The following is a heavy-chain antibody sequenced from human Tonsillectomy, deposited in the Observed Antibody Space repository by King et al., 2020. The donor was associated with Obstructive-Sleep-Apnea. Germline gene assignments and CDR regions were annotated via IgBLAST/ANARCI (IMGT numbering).Heavy chain of an antibody. J-gene: IGHJ4*02. CDR3: ARLSYCGDGCYFDY. CDR1: GYSFTSYW. Sequence: VQLVQSGAEVKKSGESLKISCRGSGYSFTSYWITWVRQMPGKGLEWMGIIYPADSNTRYSPSFQGQVTFSVDKSISTAYLQWSSLSASVTATYYCARLSYCGDGCYFDYWGQGTLVTVSS. V-gene: IGHV5-51*01. D-gene: IGHD2-21*02. CDR2: IYPADSNT.